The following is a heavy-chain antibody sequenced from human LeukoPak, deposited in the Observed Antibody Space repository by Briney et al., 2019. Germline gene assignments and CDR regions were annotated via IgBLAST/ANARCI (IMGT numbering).Heavy chain of an antibody. CDR1: GYTFTSYY. V-gene: IGHV1-46*01. CDR2: INPSGGST. Sequence: GASVKVSCKASGYTFTSYYMLWVRQAPGQGLEWMGIINPSGGSTSYAQKFQGRVTMTRDTSTSTVYMELSSLRSEDTAVYYCARGGYPGYYYYYYGMDVWGQGTTVTVSS. J-gene: IGHJ6*02. CDR3: ARGGYPGYYYYYYGMDV. D-gene: IGHD5-12*01.